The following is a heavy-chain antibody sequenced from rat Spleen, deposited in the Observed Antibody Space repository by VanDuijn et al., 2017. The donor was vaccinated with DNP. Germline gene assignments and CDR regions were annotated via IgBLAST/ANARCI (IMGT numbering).Heavy chain of an antibody. Sequence: EVQLVESGGGLVQPGRSMKLSCAALGFTFSNYYMAWVRQAPTKGLEWVASITNTGDSTYYSDSVKGRFSLSRDNAKSTLYLQVNSLRSEDTATYFCTSNPHIRTAAPFDYWGQGVMVTVSS. CDR1: GFTFSNYY. D-gene: IGHD3-8*01. J-gene: IGHJ2*01. CDR3: TSNPHIRTAAPFDY. CDR2: ITNTGDST. V-gene: IGHV5-25*01.